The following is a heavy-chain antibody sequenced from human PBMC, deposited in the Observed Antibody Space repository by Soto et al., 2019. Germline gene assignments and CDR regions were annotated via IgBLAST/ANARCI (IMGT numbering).Heavy chain of an antibody. V-gene: IGHV4-59*12. CDR2: IDDSGSS. Sequence: KSSETLSLTCTVSGGSISTYYWSWIRQPPGKGLEWIGNIDDSGSSNYNPSYKSRVTISVDTSKNQFSLKLSSVTAADTAVYYCARLARVVGVAVNWFDPWGQGTLVTVSS. CDR3: ARLARVVGVAVNWFDP. CDR1: GGSISTYY. J-gene: IGHJ5*02. D-gene: IGHD3-3*01.